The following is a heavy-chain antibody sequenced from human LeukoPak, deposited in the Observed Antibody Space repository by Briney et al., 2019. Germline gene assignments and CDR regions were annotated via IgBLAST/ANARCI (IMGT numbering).Heavy chain of an antibody. CDR3: ARSPTPTRSSWLYLDY. D-gene: IGHD6-13*01. CDR2: ISYDGSNK. Sequence: GGSLRLSCAASGFTFSNYAMQWVRQAPGKGLEWVAVISYDGSNKYYGDSVKGRFTISRDDSKNTLNLQMNSLRADDSAVYYCARSPTPTRSSWLYLDYWGQGTQVTVSS. V-gene: IGHV3-30-3*01. CDR1: GFTFSNYA. J-gene: IGHJ4*02.